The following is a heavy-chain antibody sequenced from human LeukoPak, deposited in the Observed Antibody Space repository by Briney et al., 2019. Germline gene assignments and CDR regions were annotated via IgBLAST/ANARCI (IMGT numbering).Heavy chain of an antibody. Sequence: PSETLSLTCTVSGGSIRSYYWSWIRQPPGKGLEWIGYIYYSGSTNYNPSLKSRVTISVDTSKNQFSLKLSSVTAADTAVYYCARHTGVRNYYYGMDVWGQGTTVTVSS. J-gene: IGHJ6*02. D-gene: IGHD4-23*01. CDR1: GGSIRSYY. CDR2: IYYSGST. CDR3: ARHTGVRNYYYGMDV. V-gene: IGHV4-59*08.